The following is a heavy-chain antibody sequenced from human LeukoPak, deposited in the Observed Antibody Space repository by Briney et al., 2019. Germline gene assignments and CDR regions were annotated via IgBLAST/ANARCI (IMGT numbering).Heavy chain of an antibody. V-gene: IGHV3-21*04. Sequence: GGSLRLSCAASGFTFGSYSMNWVRQAPGKGLEWVSSISSASSYIYYADSVKGRFTISRDNSKNTLYLQMKSLRAEDTAVYYCARTDETAPAEDFQHWGQGTLVTVSS. CDR2: ISSASSYI. J-gene: IGHJ1*01. D-gene: IGHD2-21*02. CDR1: GFTFGSYS. CDR3: ARTDETAPAEDFQH.